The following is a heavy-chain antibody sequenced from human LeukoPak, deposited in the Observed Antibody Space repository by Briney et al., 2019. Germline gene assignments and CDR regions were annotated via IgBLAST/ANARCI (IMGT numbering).Heavy chain of an antibody. CDR2: MYTSGNS. CDR1: GDSITSGTYY. V-gene: IGHV4-61*02. D-gene: IGHD3-10*01. Sequence: SETLSLTCSVSGDSITSGTYYWSWIRQPAGKGLEWIGRMYTSGNSNYNPSLKSRVTMSVDTSRNQFSLRLSSVTAADTAVYYCAREGSGSGSYYPDYWGQGTLVTVSS. J-gene: IGHJ4*02. CDR3: AREGSGSGSYYPDY.